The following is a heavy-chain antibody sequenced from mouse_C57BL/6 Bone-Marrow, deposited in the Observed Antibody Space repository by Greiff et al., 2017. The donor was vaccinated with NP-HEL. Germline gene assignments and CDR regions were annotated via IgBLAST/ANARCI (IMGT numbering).Heavy chain of an antibody. CDR1: GYTFTDYN. Sequence: EVQLQQSGPELVKPGASVKIPCKASGYTFTDYNMDWVKQSHGKSLEWIGDINPNNGGTIYNQKFKGKATLTVDKSSSTAYMELRSLTSEDTAVYYCARWGGGNCETAYAMDYWGQGTSVTVSS. CDR3: ARWGGGNCETAYAMDY. J-gene: IGHJ4*01. CDR2: INPNNGGT. V-gene: IGHV1-18*01. D-gene: IGHD2-1*01.